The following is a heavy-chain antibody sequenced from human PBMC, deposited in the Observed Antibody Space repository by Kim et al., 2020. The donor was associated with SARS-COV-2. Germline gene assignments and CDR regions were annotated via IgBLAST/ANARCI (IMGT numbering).Heavy chain of an antibody. J-gene: IGHJ4*02. CDR1: GYTFTSYG. V-gene: IGHV1-3*01. Sequence: ASVKVSCKASGYTFTSYGMHWVCQAPGQRLEWMGWINAGTGNTKYSQKFEGRVTITRDTSASTAYMALSSPRSEDTAVYYCARDHRSCSSSTCYGEAIDYWGQGTLVTVSS. D-gene: IGHD2-2*01. CDR2: INAGTGNT. CDR3: ARDHRSCSSSTCYGEAIDY.